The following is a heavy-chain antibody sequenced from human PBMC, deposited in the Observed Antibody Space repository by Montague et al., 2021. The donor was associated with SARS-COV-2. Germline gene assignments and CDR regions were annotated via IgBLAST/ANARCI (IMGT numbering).Heavy chain of an antibody. D-gene: IGHD6-13*01. J-gene: IGHJ4*02. V-gene: IGHV4-39*01. CDR3: ARHWGIAAAGN. CDR1: GGSITDRTYY. CDR2: INYSGTT. Sequence: SDTLSLTRSLSGGSITDRTYYWGCIRQSPGKGLEWIGAINYSGTTYYNPSLKSRVTISLDTAKNQFSLKMTSVTAADTAVYYCARHWGIAAAGNWGQGTLVTVSS.